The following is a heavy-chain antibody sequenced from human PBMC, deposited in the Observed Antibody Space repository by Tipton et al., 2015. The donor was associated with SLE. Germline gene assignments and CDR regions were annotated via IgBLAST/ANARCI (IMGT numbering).Heavy chain of an antibody. D-gene: IGHD1-1*01. J-gene: IGHJ6*02. CDR3: ARNWNYYYYYGMDV. CDR1: GFTFSSYS. CDR2: ISSSSSYI. Sequence: SLRLSCAASGFTFSSYSMNWVRQAPGKGLGWVSSISSSSSYIYYADSVKGRFTISRDNAKNSLYLQMNSLRAGDTAVYYCARNWNYYYYYGMDVWGQGTTVTVSS. V-gene: IGHV3-21*01.